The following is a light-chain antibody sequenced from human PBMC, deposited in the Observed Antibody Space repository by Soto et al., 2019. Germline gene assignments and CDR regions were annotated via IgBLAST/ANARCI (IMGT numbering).Light chain of an antibody. CDR2: EVS. V-gene: IGLV2-14*01. Sequence: QSVLTQPASVSGSPGQSITISCTGSSSDVGGFNFVSWYRQHPGKAPKFMIYEVSNRPSGVSSRFSGSKSGNTASLTISGLQAEDEADYYCSSYTTNSTLVFGGGTKLTVL. CDR3: SSYTTNSTLV. J-gene: IGLJ2*01. CDR1: SSDVGGFNF.